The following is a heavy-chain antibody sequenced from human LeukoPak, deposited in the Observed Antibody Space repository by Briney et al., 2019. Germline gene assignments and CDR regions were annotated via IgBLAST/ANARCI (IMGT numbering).Heavy chain of an antibody. CDR3: ARRTVRGWNYYYYMDV. J-gene: IGHJ6*03. Sequence: KPSETLSLTCAVYGGSFSGYYWSWIRQPPGKGLEWIGEINHSGSTNYNPSLKSRVTISVDTSKNQFSLKLSSVTAADTAVYYCARRTVRGWNYYYYMDVWGKGTTVTVSS. CDR2: INHSGST. CDR1: GGSFSGYY. V-gene: IGHV4-34*01. D-gene: IGHD3-10*01.